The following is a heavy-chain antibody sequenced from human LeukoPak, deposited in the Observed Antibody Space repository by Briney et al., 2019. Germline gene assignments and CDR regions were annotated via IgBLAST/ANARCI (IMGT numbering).Heavy chain of an antibody. V-gene: IGHV4-59*01. CDR1: GGSFSGYY. CDR3: ARGGIAVSEESYYFYHMGV. CDR2: IYYSGST. D-gene: IGHD6-19*01. Sequence: SETLSLTCTVSGGSFSGYYWSWIRQPPGKGLEWLGYIYYSGSTNSNPSLKSRVTISVDMSKNQFSLRLSSVAAADTAVYYCARGGIAVSEESYYFYHMGVWGKGTTVTVSS. J-gene: IGHJ6*04.